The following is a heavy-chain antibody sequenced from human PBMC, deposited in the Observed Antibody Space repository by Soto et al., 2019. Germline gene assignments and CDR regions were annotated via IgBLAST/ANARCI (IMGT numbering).Heavy chain of an antibody. CDR2: INANSGLT. V-gene: IGHV1-2*02. CDR1: GYTFTGHY. CDR3: VREAYCSGGSCRPDY. J-gene: IGHJ4*02. D-gene: IGHD2-15*01. Sequence: QVQLVQSGAEVKKPGASVKVSCKASGYTFTGHYMHWVRQAPGQGLEWMGYINANSGLTHYRQKFQGRVTMTRETASSTADMELSRLTSDDTAVYYCVREAYCSGGSCRPDYWGQGTLVTVSS.